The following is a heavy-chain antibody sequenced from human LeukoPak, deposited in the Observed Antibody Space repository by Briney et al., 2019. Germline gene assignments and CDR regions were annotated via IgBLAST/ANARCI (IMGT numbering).Heavy chain of an antibody. D-gene: IGHD3-16*01. V-gene: IGHV3-48*03. J-gene: IGHJ5*02. CDR3: ARLMITFGGVP. CDR1: GFTFSSYE. Sequence: PGGSLRLPCAASGFTFSSYEMNWVRQAPGKGLEWVSYISSSGSTIYYADSVKGRFTISRDNAKTSLYLQMNSLRAEDTAVYYCARLMITFGGVPWGQGTLVTVSS. CDR2: ISSSGSTI.